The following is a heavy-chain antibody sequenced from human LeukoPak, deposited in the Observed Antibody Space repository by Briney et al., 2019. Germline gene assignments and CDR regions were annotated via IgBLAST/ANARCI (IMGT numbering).Heavy chain of an antibody. Sequence: PGGSLRLSCAASGFTFSSAGMHWVRQAPGKGLEWVAFIRDDGSNKYYADSVKGRFTTSRDNSRNTLYLEMNSLRAEDTAVYYCAKDLSHYNSGGYRYFNYWGQGTLVTVSS. J-gene: IGHJ4*02. CDR1: GFTFSSAG. CDR2: IRDDGSNK. CDR3: AKDLSHYNSGGYRYFNY. V-gene: IGHV3-30*02. D-gene: IGHD3-22*01.